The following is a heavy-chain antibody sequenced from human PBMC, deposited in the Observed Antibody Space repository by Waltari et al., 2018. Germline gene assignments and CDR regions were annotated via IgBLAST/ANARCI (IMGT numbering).Heavy chain of an antibody. Sequence: QVQLQESGPGLVKPSETLSLTCTVSGGSISSYYWSWIRQPPGKGLEWIGYIYYSGSTNYNPSLKSRVTISVDTSKNQFSLKLSSVTAADTAVYYCAREGASYDYSNLYYGMDVWGQGTTVTVSS. J-gene: IGHJ6*02. D-gene: IGHD4-4*01. V-gene: IGHV4-59*01. CDR1: GGSISSYY. CDR2: IYYSGST. CDR3: AREGASYDYSNLYYGMDV.